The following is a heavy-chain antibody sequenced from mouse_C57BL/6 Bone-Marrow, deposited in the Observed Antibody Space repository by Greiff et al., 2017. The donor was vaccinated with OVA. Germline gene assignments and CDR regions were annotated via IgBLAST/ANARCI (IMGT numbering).Heavy chain of an antibody. Sequence: VHVKQSVAELVRPGASVKLSCTASGFNIKNTYMHWVKQRPEQGLEWIGRIDPANGNTKYAPKFQGKATITADTSSNTAYLQLSSLTSEDTAIYYCARDPLWSLPEMDYWGQGTSVTVSS. J-gene: IGHJ4*01. CDR2: IDPANGNT. CDR3: ARDPLWSLPEMDY. V-gene: IGHV14-3*01. D-gene: IGHD1-1*02. CDR1: GFNIKNTY.